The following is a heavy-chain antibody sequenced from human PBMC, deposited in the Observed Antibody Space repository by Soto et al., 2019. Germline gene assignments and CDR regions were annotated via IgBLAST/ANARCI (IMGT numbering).Heavy chain of an antibody. Sequence: QVQLVESGGGVVQPGRSLRLSCAASGFTFSSYGMHWVRQAPGKGLEWVAVISYDGSNKYYADSVKGRFTISRDNSKNTLYLQMNSLRAEDTAVYYCAKDLGHPDYWGQGTLVTVSS. CDR2: ISYDGSNK. CDR1: GFTFSSYG. CDR3: AKDLGHPDY. D-gene: IGHD7-27*01. V-gene: IGHV3-30*18. J-gene: IGHJ4*02.